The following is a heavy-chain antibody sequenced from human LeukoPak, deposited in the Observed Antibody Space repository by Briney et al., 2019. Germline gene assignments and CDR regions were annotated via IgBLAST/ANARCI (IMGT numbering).Heavy chain of an antibody. CDR2: ISHSGST. CDR3: ARGYNNSNPLYCYMDV. CDR1: GGSFSGYY. V-gene: IGHV4-34*01. Sequence: SETLSLTCAVYGGSFSGYYWSWIRQPPGKGLEWIGEISHSGSTNYNPSLKSRVTISVDTSKNQFSLKLSSVTAADTAVYYCARGYNNSNPLYCYMDVWGKGTTVTVSS. J-gene: IGHJ6*03. D-gene: IGHD1-20*01.